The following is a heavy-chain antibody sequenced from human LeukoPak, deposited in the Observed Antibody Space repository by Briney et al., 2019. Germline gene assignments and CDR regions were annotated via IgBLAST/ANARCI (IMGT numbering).Heavy chain of an antibody. D-gene: IGHD6-13*01. CDR3: ARFSSNWYSSFDY. Sequence: ASVKVSCKASGYTFIDYYMHWVRQAPGQGLEWMGMINPSGASTGYAQKFQGRVTMTWDTSTTTVYMELSSLRSEDTAVYYCARFSSNWYSSFDYWGQGTLVTVSS. CDR1: GYTFIDYY. CDR2: INPSGAST. J-gene: IGHJ4*02. V-gene: IGHV1-46*01.